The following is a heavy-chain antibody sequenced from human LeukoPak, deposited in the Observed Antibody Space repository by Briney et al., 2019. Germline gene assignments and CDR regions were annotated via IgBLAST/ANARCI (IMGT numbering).Heavy chain of an antibody. V-gene: IGHV3-30*18. CDR2: ISYDGSNK. D-gene: IGHD6-13*01. CDR1: GFTFSSYG. J-gene: IGHJ1*01. CDR3: AKDNLQQQLVPDYFQH. Sequence: SGGSLRLSCAASGFTFSSYGMHWVRQAPGKGLEWVAVISYDGSNKYYADSVKGRFTISRDNSKNTLYLQMNSLRAEDTAVYYCAKDNLQQQLVPDYFQHWGQGTLVTVSS.